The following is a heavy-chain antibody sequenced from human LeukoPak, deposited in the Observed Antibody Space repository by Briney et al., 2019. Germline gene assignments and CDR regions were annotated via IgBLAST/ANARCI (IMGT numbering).Heavy chain of an antibody. J-gene: IGHJ6*03. Sequence: GGSLRLSCAASGFTFNTYAMSWVRQAPGKGLEWVSAMSGSGGRTYYADSVKGRFTISRDNSKNTLYLQMNSLRAEDTAVYYCAGAGVLRFLEWTENYYYYMDVWGKGTTVTVSS. CDR3: AGAGVLRFLEWTENYYYYMDV. D-gene: IGHD3-3*01. CDR2: MSGSGGRT. CDR1: GFTFNTYA. V-gene: IGHV3-23*01.